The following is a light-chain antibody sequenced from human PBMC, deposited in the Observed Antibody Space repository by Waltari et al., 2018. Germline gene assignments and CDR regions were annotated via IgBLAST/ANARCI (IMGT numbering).Light chain of an antibody. V-gene: IGLV1-40*01. CDR2: GSP. CDR3: QSYDTSLSVV. CDR1: GSNIGAGYD. Sequence: QSVLTQPPSVSGAPGQKVTISCTGSGSNIGAGYDVHWYQQLQRAATKLLIYGSPSRTLGVPDRFCGSTSGTSASLAITGLHAEDEGDYYCQSYDTSLSVVFGGGTKLTVL. J-gene: IGLJ3*02.